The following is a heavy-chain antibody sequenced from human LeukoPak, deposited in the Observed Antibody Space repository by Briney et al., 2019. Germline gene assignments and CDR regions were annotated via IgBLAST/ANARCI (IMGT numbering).Heavy chain of an antibody. CDR2: INQEETEK. V-gene: IGHV3-7*05. J-gene: IGHJ4*02. CDR3: ARVAYRPDY. D-gene: IGHD3-16*01. CDR1: GFSFRNYW. Sequence: GGSLRLSCAAFGFSFRNYWMSWVSQAPGKGLEWVAKINQEETEKYYLGSVKGRVTISRDNAKNLLYLEMTSLRAEDTALYYCARVAYRPDYWGQGTLVTVSS.